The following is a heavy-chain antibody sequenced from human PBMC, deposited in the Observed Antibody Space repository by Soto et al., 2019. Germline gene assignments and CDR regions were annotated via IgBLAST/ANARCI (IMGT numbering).Heavy chain of an antibody. CDR3: ASLSIAAAGTFDY. Sequence: QVQLVESGGGVVQPGRSLRLSCAASGFTFSSYGMHWVRQAPGKGLEWVAVIWYDGSNKYYADSVKGRFTISRDNSKNTLYLQMNSLRAEDTAVYYCASLSIAAAGTFDYWGQGTLVTVSS. D-gene: IGHD6-13*01. CDR2: IWYDGSNK. CDR1: GFTFSSYG. J-gene: IGHJ4*02. V-gene: IGHV3-33*01.